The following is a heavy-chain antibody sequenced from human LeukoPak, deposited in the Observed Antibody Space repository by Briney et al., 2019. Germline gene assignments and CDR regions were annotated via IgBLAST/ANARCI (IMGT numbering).Heavy chain of an antibody. J-gene: IGHJ4*02. CDR2: ISSSSSYT. V-gene: IGHV3-11*03. CDR1: GFTFSDYY. D-gene: IGHD1-26*01. CDR3: ARQVSGSYLVDY. Sequence: PGGSLRLSCAASGFTFSDYYMSWIRQAPGKGLEWVSYISSSSSYTNYADSVKGRFTISRDNAKNSLYLQMNSLRAEDTAVYHCARQVSGSYLVDYWGQGTLVTVSS.